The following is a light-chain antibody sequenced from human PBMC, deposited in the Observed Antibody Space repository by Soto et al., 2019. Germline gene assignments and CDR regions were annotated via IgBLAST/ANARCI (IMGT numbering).Light chain of an antibody. J-gene: IGKJ1*01. Sequence: EILMTQSPAPLSVSPGERVTLSCRARQSVSDNVAWYQHKPGQAPRLLIYGTSTRATGISARFRGSGSGTEFTLTISSLQSEDFAGYYCQQYDKWWTFGQGTKVEIK. CDR1: QSVSDN. CDR2: GTS. V-gene: IGKV3-15*01. CDR3: QQYDKWWT.